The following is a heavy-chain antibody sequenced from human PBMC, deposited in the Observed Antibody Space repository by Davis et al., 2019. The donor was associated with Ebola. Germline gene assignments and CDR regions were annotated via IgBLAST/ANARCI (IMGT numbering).Heavy chain of an antibody. V-gene: IGHV4-34*01. Sequence: MPSETLSLTCAVYGGSFSGYYWSWIRQPPGKGLEWIGEISHSGSTNYNPSLKSRVTMSVDTSKNQISLKLSSVTAADTAVYYCARRGGVDVWGQGTTVTVSS. CDR3: ARRGGVDV. CDR1: GGSFSGYY. CDR2: ISHSGST. D-gene: IGHD3-10*01. J-gene: IGHJ6*02.